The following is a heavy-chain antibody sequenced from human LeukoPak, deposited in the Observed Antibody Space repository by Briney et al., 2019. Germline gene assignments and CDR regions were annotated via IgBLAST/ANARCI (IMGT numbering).Heavy chain of an antibody. D-gene: IGHD6-13*01. Sequence: PSETLSLTCAVYDGSFSGYYWSWIRQPPGKGLEWLGEINHSGSTNYNPSLKSRVTISVDTSKNQFSLKLSSVTAADTAVYYCARHQWYSSSWHREYYFDYWGQGTLVTVSS. J-gene: IGHJ4*02. CDR2: INHSGST. CDR3: ARHQWYSSSWHREYYFDY. CDR1: DGSFSGYY. V-gene: IGHV4-34*01.